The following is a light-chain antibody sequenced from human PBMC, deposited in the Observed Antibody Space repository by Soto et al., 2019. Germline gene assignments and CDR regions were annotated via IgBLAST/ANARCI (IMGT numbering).Light chain of an antibody. V-gene: IGKV1-33*01. CDR2: AAS. CDR3: QQYENLPT. Sequence: DIQMTQSPSSLPASVGYRVTIACRASQGISNYLAWYQQKPVKPPKLLIYAASTLQSGVPSRFRGSGSGTDFTFTISRLQPEDIATYYCQQYENLPTFGQGTRLEIK. CDR1: QGISNY. J-gene: IGKJ5*01.